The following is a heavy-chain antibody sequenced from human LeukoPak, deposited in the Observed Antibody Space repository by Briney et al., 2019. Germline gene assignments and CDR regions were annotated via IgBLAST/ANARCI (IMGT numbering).Heavy chain of an antibody. CDR1: GGTFGSYT. CDR3: ARLPGAYDSSGYYSDY. Sequence: ASVKVSCKASGGTFGSYTISWVRQAPGQGLEWMGRIIPILGIANYAQKFQGRVTITADKSTSTAYMELSSLRSEDTAVYYCARLPGAYDSSGYYSDYWGQGTLVTVSS. V-gene: IGHV1-69*02. CDR2: IIPILGIA. D-gene: IGHD3-22*01. J-gene: IGHJ4*02.